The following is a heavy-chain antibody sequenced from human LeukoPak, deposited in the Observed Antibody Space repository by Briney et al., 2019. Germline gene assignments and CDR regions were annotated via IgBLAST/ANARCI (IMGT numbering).Heavy chain of an antibody. CDR1: GYNFTSYW. J-gene: IGHJ3*02. Sequence: GESLKISCKGSGYNFTSYWLSWVRQMPGKGLEWMGRIDPSDSYTNYSPSFQGHVTISADKSISTAYLQWSSLKASDTAMYYCARQEASDDAFDIWGQGTMVTVFS. CDR3: ARQEASDDAFDI. V-gene: IGHV5-10-1*01. CDR2: IDPSDSYT.